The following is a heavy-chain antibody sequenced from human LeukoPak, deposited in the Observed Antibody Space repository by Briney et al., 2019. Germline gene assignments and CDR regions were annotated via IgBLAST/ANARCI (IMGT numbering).Heavy chain of an antibody. Sequence: ASVKVSCKASGYTFTSYYIHWVRQTPGQGLEWMGIINPSGGSTNYAQDFQGRVTMTRDTSTSTVYMELSSLRSEDTAVYYCARRELAGSTAYFDYWGQGTLVTVSS. J-gene: IGHJ4*02. CDR3: ARRELAGSTAYFDY. V-gene: IGHV1-46*01. CDR1: GYTFTSYY. D-gene: IGHD1-26*01. CDR2: INPSGGST.